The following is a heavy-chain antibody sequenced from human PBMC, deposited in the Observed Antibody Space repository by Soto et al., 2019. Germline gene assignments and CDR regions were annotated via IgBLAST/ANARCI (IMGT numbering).Heavy chain of an antibody. V-gene: IGHV3-74*01. D-gene: IGHD5-12*01. CDR1: GFTFSSYW. Sequence: PVGSLRLSCAASGFTFSSYWMHWVRQAPGKGLVWVSRINSDGSSATYADSVKGRFTISRDNAKNTLYLQMNSLSAEDTAVYFCAKGYSGYDYANWGQGSLVTVSS. CDR2: INSDGSSA. J-gene: IGHJ4*02. CDR3: AKGYSGYDYAN.